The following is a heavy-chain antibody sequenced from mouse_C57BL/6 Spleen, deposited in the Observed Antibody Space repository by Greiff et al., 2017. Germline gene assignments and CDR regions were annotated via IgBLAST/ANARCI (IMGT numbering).Heavy chain of an antibody. Sequence: VQLQQPGAELVKPGASVKLSCKASGYTFTSYWMQWVKQRPGQGLEWIGEIDPSDSYTNYNQKFKGKATLTVDTSSSTAYMQLSSLTSEDSAVYYCARSRGWSYYFDYWGQGTTLTVSS. CDR3: ARSRGWSYYFDY. D-gene: IGHD2-3*01. J-gene: IGHJ2*01. CDR2: IDPSDSYT. V-gene: IGHV1-50*01. CDR1: GYTFTSYW.